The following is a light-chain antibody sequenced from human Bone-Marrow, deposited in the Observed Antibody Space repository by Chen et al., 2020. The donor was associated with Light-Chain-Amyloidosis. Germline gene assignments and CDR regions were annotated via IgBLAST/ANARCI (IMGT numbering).Light chain of an antibody. CDR1: DLPTKY. Sequence: SYELTQPPSVSVSPVQTARITCSGDDLPTKYAYWYQQKPGQAPVLVIHRDTERPSGSSERFSGSSSGTTATLTISGVQAEDEADYHCQSADSSGTYEVIFGGGTKLTGL. CDR3: QSADSSGTYEVI. J-gene: IGLJ2*01. CDR2: RDT. V-gene: IGLV3-25*03.